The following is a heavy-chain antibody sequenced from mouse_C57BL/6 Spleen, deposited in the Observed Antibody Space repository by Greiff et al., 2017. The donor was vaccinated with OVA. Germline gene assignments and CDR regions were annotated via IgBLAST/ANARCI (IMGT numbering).Heavy chain of an antibody. J-gene: IGHJ4*01. V-gene: IGHV1-72*01. D-gene: IGHD2-4*01. CDR2: IDPNSGGT. CDR1: GYTFTSYW. CDR3: ARYDYYYAMDY. Sequence: QVQLQQPGAELVKPGASVKLSCKASGYTFTSYWMHWVKQRPGRGLEWIGRIDPNSGGTKYNEKFKSKATLTVDKPSSTAYIQLSSLTSEDSAVYYCARYDYYYAMDYWGQGTSVTVSS.